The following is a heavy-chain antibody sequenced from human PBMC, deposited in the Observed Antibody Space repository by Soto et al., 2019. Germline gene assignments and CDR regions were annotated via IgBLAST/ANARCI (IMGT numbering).Heavy chain of an antibody. CDR2: SNSDGSST. CDR1: GFTFSSYW. CDR3: ARDRGWFGEVPFDY. J-gene: IGHJ4*02. Sequence: GRSLILSCAALGFTFSSYWMHWVRQAPGKGLVWVSRSNSDGSSTSYADSVKGRFTISRDNAKNTLYLQMNSLRAEDTAVYYCARDRGWFGEVPFDYWGQGTLVTVSS. D-gene: IGHD3-10*01. V-gene: IGHV3-74*01.